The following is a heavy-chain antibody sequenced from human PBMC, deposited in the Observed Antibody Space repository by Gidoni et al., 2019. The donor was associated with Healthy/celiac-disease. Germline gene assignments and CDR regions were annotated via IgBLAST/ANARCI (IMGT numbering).Heavy chain of an antibody. J-gene: IGHJ4*02. V-gene: IGHV3-21*01. CDR2: ISSSSSYI. CDR3: ARDFVFSRVGGNFDY. CDR1: GCTFSSYS. D-gene: IGHD3-16*01. Sequence: EVQLVESGGGLVKPGGSLRLSCAASGCTFSSYSMNWVRQAPGKGLEWVSSISSSSSYIYYADSVKGRFTISRDNDKNSLYLQMNSLRAEDTAVYYCARDFVFSRVGGNFDYWGQGTLVTVSS.